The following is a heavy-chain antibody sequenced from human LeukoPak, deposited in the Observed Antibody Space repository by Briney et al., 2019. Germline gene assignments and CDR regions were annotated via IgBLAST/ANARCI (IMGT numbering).Heavy chain of an antibody. J-gene: IGHJ4*02. CDR1: VFTFSTYG. Sequence: GGSLRLSCAASVFTFSTYGMHWVRQATGKGLEWVAFIRYDGSNKYYANSVKGRFTISRDNSKNTLYLQMNSLRAEDTAVYYCARDYYDSSGPFDYWGQGTLVTVSS. V-gene: IGHV3-30*02. CDR3: ARDYYDSSGPFDY. CDR2: IRYDGSNK. D-gene: IGHD3-22*01.